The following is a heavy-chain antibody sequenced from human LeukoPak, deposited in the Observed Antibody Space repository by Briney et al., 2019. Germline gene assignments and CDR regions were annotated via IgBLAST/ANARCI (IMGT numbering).Heavy chain of an antibody. CDR1: GGTFSSYA. J-gene: IGHJ5*02. CDR2: IIPIFGTA. V-gene: IGHV1-69*05. Sequence: ASVKVSCKASGGTFSSYAISWVRQAPGQGLEWMGGIIPIFGTANYARKFQGRVTITTDESTSTAYMELSSLRSEDTAVYYCAREGYCSSTSCYGNWFDPWGQGTLVTVSS. CDR3: AREGYCSSTSCYGNWFDP. D-gene: IGHD2-2*01.